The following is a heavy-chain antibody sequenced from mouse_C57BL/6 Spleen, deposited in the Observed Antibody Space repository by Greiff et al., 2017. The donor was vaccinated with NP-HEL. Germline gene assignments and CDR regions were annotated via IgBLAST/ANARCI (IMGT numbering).Heavy chain of an antibody. J-gene: IGHJ1*03. V-gene: IGHV5-17*01. D-gene: IGHD2-3*01. Sequence: EVQGVESGGGLVKPGGSLKLSCAASGFTFSDYGMHWVRQAPEQGLEWVAYIRSGSSTLYSADTVKGRFTISRDNAKNTLFLQMTSVRSEDTAMYYCARGDGYYVGYFDVWGTGTTVTVSS. CDR1: GFTFSDYG. CDR3: ARGDGYYVGYFDV. CDR2: IRSGSSTL.